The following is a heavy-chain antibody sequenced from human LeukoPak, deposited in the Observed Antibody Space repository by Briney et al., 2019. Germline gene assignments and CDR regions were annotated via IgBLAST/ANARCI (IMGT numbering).Heavy chain of an antibody. CDR3: ARGTTVVKSYFDY. J-gene: IGHJ4*02. V-gene: IGHV3-30-3*01. CDR1: GFTFSSYA. Sequence: GGSLRLSCAASGFTFSSYAMSWVRQAPGKGLERVAVISYDGSNKYYADSVKGRFTISRDNAKNTLYLQMNSLRAEDTAVYYYARGTTVVKSYFDYWGQGTLVTVSS. CDR2: ISYDGSNK. D-gene: IGHD4-23*01.